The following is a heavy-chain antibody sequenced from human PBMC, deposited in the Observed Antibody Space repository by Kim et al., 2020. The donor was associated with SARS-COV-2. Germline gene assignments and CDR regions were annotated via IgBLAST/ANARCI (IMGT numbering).Heavy chain of an antibody. CDR1: GGSISNYY. Sequence: SETLSLTCTVSGGSISNYYWSWIRQPAGKGLEWIGRMYSSGSSTYNPSLKSRVTMSVDTSKNQFSLKLASVIAADTAVYYCARDGSGGYSFDYWGQGTLV. V-gene: IGHV4-4*07. CDR3: ARDGSGGYSFDY. D-gene: IGHD3-10*01. J-gene: IGHJ4*02. CDR2: MYSSGSS.